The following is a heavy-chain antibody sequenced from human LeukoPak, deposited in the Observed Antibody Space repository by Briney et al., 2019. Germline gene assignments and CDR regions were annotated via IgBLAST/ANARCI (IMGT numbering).Heavy chain of an antibody. CDR2: ISGSGSSS. Sequence: GGSLRLSCAASGFTVSSNYMSWVRQAPGKGLEWVSDISGSGSSSNYADSVKGRFTISRDNSENTLFLQMNSPRAEDTAIYYCAKVRGYCSGGSCYYPFDYWGQGTLVTVSS. V-gene: IGHV3-23*01. D-gene: IGHD2-15*01. J-gene: IGHJ4*02. CDR1: GFTVSSNY. CDR3: AKVRGYCSGGSCYYPFDY.